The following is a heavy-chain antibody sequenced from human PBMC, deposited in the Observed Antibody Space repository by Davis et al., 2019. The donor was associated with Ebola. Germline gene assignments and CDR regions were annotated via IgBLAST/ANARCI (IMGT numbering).Heavy chain of an antibody. V-gene: IGHV3-23*01. Sequence: GESLKISCAASGFTFGSYAMSWVRLAPGKGLECVSYTSAAGGVTEYSDPVKGRFTVSRDNSKNTLYLQMSRLRAEDTAVYYCAKGFTGSSTFDHWGQGTLVTVSS. CDR1: GFTFGSYA. CDR2: TSAAGGVT. J-gene: IGHJ4*02. CDR3: AKGFTGSSTFDH. D-gene: IGHD6-6*01.